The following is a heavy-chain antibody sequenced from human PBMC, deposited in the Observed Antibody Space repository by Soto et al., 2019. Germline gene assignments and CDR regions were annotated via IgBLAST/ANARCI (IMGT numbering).Heavy chain of an antibody. V-gene: IGHV4-34*01. CDR1: GPSFSGYR. D-gene: IGHD3-10*01. CDR2: INDSGNI. Sequence: SETLSLTCAVYGPSFSGYRWTWVRQTAGEGLEWVGEINDSGNINYNPSLKSRVTISLDTPKKQISLKLSSVTAADSAVYYCARGLIVWFGELSRRGGHYYYMDVWGKGTTVTVSS. CDR3: ARGLIVWFGELSRRGGHYYYMDV. J-gene: IGHJ6*03.